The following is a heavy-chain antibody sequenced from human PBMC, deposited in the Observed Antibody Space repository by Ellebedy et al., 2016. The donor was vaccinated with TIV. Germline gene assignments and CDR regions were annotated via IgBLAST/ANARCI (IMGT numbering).Heavy chain of an antibody. CDR3: ARATSGFDY. D-gene: IGHD5-24*01. V-gene: IGHV3-13*01. Sequence: PGGSLRLSCAASGFTFSSHDMHWVRQPTGKGLEWVSGITSAGDTYYLSSVKGRFIISRDSAKNSLYPQMNSLRTEDTAVYYCARATSGFDYWGQGALATVSS. J-gene: IGHJ4*02. CDR2: ITSAGDT. CDR1: GFTFSSHD.